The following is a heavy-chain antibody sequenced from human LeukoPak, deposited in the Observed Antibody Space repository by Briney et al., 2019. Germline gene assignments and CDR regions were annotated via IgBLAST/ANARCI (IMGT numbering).Heavy chain of an antibody. Sequence: GGSLRLSCAASGFTFSSYWMHWVRQAPGKGLVWVSRINSDGSSTSYADSVKGRFTISRDDAKNTLYLQMNSLRAEDTAVYYCARSVAAAGWFDTWGQGTLVTVSS. CDR1: GFTFSSYW. V-gene: IGHV3-74*01. J-gene: IGHJ5*02. CDR3: ARSVAAAGWFDT. CDR2: INSDGSST. D-gene: IGHD6-13*01.